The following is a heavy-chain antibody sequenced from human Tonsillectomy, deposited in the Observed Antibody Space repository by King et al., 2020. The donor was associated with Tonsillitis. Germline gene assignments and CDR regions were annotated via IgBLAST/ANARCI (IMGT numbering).Heavy chain of an antibody. CDR2: MSGRGGST. CDR1: GVTFSSYA. CDR3: AKGEGGRMSVGDYYYYGMDV. D-gene: IGHD4-23*01. Sequence: VQLLESGGGLVQPGGSLRLSCAASGVTFSSYAMSWVRQAPGKGLEGVSAMSGRGGSTYYAESVRGRFTISRDNSKNTLYLQMNSLRSWDTAVYYWAKGEGGRMSVGDYYYYGMDVWGQGTTVTVSS. V-gene: IGHV3-23*01. J-gene: IGHJ6*02.